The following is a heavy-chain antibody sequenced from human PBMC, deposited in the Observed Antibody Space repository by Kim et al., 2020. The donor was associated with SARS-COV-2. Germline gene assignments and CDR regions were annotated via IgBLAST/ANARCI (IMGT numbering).Heavy chain of an antibody. CDR3: ARDIDYGSGSYKGMDV. V-gene: IGHV4-59*13. Sequence: SETLSLTCTVSGGSISSYYWSWIRQPPGKGLEWIGYMYYSGNTNYNPFLKSRVTISVDTSKNQFSLKLTSVTAADTAVYYCARDIDYGSGSYKGMDVWGQGTTVTVSS. CDR1: GGSISSYY. J-gene: IGHJ6*02. D-gene: IGHD3-10*01. CDR2: MYYSGNT.